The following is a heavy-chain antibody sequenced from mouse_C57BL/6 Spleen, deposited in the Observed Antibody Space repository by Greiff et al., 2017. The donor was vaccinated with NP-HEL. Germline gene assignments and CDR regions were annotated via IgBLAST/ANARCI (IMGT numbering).Heavy chain of an antibody. CDR3: ARRGTTEGGDGYFDV. Sequence: VQLQQSGPELVKPGASVKLSCKASGYTFTSYDINWVKQRPGQGLEWIGWIYPRDGSTKYNEKFKGKATLTVDTSSSTAYMELHSLTTEDSEVYDGARRGTTEGGDGYFDVWGTGTTVTVSS. J-gene: IGHJ1*03. CDR1: GYTFTSYD. V-gene: IGHV1-85*01. CDR2: IYPRDGST. D-gene: IGHD2-14*01.